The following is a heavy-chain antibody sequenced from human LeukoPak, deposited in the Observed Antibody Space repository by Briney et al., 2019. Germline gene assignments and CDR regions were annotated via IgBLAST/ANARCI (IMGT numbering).Heavy chain of an antibody. D-gene: IGHD5-12*01. CDR1: GYNFGSHW. CDR3: ARHGDSYDSPYDY. Sequence: GESLKISCQGSGYNFGSHWIGWVRQMPGKGLEWIGIIYPGDSEIRLTPSFQGQVTLSVDNSINTAYLQWSSLKASDTAMYFCARHGDSYDSPYDYWGQGTLVTVSS. J-gene: IGHJ4*02. V-gene: IGHV5-51*01. CDR2: IYPGDSEI.